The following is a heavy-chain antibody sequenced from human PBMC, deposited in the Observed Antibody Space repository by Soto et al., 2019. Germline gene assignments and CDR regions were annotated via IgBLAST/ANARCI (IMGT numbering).Heavy chain of an antibody. CDR2: ITTSGGST. Sequence: EVQLLESGGGLVQPGGSLRLSCAASGFTFSTYAMSWVRQAPGKGLEWVSTITTSGGSTYYADSVQGRFTISRDKSKNTLYLQMNSLRAEDTAVYYCAGRYCTNGVCYTNYYYYIDVWGKGTTVTVSS. CDR3: AGRYCTNGVCYTNYYYYIDV. D-gene: IGHD2-8*01. J-gene: IGHJ6*03. V-gene: IGHV3-23*01. CDR1: GFTFSTYA.